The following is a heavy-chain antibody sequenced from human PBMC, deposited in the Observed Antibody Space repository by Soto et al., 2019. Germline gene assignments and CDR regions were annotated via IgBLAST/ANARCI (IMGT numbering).Heavy chain of an antibody. Sequence: QITLKESGPTLVKPTQTLTLTCTLSGFSLSTSGVGVGWIRQPPGKALEWLALIYWDDDKRYSPSLNSRLTITKDTSKNQVVLTMTTMDPVDTATYYCAHSRPPRLLDYWGQGTLVTVSS. CDR3: AHSRPPRLLDY. V-gene: IGHV2-5*02. J-gene: IGHJ4*02. CDR1: GFSLSTSGVG. CDR2: IYWDDDK. D-gene: IGHD6-6*01.